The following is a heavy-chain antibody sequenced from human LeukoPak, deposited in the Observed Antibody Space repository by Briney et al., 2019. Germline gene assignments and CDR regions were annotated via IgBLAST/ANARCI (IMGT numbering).Heavy chain of an antibody. CDR1: GFTFSSYG. Sequence: GGSLRLSCAASGFTFSSYGMSWVRQAPGKGLEWVSAISGSGGSTYYADSVKGRFTISRDNSKNTLYLQMNSLRAEDTAVYYCAKKGMSSGYYSDYWGQGTLVTVSS. J-gene: IGHJ4*02. CDR3: AKKGMSSGYYSDY. V-gene: IGHV3-23*01. CDR2: ISGSGGST. D-gene: IGHD3-22*01.